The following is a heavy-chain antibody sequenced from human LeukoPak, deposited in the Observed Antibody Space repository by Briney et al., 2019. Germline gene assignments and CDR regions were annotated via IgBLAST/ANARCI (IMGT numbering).Heavy chain of an antibody. V-gene: IGHV3-49*04. CDR2: IRSKAYGGTT. Sequence: PGGSLRLSCAASGFTFSSYGMHWARQAPGKGLEWVGFIRSKAYGGTTEYAASVKGRFTISRDDSKSIAYLQMNSLKTEDTAVYYCVRFGELWCFDYWGQGTLVTVSS. D-gene: IGHD3-10*01. J-gene: IGHJ4*02. CDR3: VRFGELWCFDY. CDR1: GFTFSSYG.